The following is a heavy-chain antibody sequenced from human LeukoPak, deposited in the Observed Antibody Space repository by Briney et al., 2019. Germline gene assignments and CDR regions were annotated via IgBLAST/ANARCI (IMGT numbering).Heavy chain of an antibody. D-gene: IGHD2-2*01. Sequence: GGCLRLSCADSVVTFPEYLMTWVRQAPGTGREWVANIKEDGSDKYYVDSVKGRFTISRDNAKNSLYLQMNSLREEDTAVYYCARCGYCSSTSCFYGMDVWGQGTTVTASS. CDR1: VVTFPEYL. J-gene: IGHJ6*02. CDR2: IKEDGSDK. V-gene: IGHV3-7*01. CDR3: ARCGYCSSTSCFYGMDV.